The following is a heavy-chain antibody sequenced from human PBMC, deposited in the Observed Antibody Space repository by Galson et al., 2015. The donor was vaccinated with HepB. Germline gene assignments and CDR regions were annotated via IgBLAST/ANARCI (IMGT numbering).Heavy chain of an antibody. Sequence: SVKVSCKASGYTFSSYSITWVRQAPGQGLEWMGWINAYSRDTNYARQLQGRVTMTTDTSTSTAYMELGSLRSDDTAVYYCARGAHVVVVDATQNNWFDPWGQGTLVTVSS. CDR1: GYTFSSYS. D-gene: IGHD2-15*01. CDR2: INAYSRDT. J-gene: IGHJ5*02. V-gene: IGHV1-18*01. CDR3: ARGAHVVVVDATQNNWFDP.